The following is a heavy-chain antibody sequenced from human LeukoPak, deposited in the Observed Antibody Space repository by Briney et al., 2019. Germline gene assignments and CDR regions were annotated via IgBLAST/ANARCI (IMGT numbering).Heavy chain of an antibody. CDR1: GYSFTSYW. D-gene: IGHD3-16*01. V-gene: IGHV5-51*01. Sequence: GESLKISFKGSGYSFTSYWIGWVRPMPGKGLEWMGIIYPGDSDTRYSPSFQGQVTISADKSISTVYLQWSSLKASDTAMYYCARMITSGGNWFDPWGQGTLVTVSS. CDR3: ARMITSGGNWFDP. J-gene: IGHJ5*02. CDR2: IYPGDSDT.